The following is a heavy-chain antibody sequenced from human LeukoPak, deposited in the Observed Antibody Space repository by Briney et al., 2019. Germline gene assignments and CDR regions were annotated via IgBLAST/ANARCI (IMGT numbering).Heavy chain of an antibody. CDR1: GFAFSTSS. D-gene: IGHD3-3*01. CDR3: ATSDDLWSGMDN. J-gene: IGHJ4*02. Sequence: GGSLRLSCAVSGFAFSTSSMNWVRQAPGKGLEWVSSISSSSSYIYYADSVKGRFTISRDNAKNSLYLQMDSLRAEDTAVYYCATSDDLWSGMDNWGQGTLVTVSS. V-gene: IGHV3-21*01. CDR2: ISSSSSYI.